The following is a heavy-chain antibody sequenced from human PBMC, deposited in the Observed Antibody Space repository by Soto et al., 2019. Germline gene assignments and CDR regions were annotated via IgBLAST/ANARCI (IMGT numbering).Heavy chain of an antibody. J-gene: IGHJ4*02. CDR1: GFSLSNGRVG. CDR3: ARILAAVPFDY. D-gene: IGHD6-25*01. CDR2: IFSNDEK. V-gene: IGHV2-26*01. Sequence: QVTLKESGPVLVRPTETLTLTCTVSGFSLSNGRVGMSWIRQPPGKALEWLAHIFSNDEKLYTTCLHSRLTISKDTSKSQVVLTMTNMDPVDTATYYCARILAAVPFDYWGQGTLVNVSS.